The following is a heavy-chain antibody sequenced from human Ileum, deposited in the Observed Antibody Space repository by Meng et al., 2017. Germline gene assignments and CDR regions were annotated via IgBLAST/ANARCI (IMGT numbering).Heavy chain of an antibody. D-gene: IGHD1-26*01. CDR3: AKDGTSGSYLGLYY. V-gene: IGHV6-1*01. J-gene: IGHJ4*02. Sequence: QVQLQQSGPGLVKPSQPPSLNCAISGDSASSNSAAWNWIRQSPSRGLEWLGRTYYRSKWYNDYAVSVKSRITINPDTSKNQFSLQLNSVTPEDTAVYYCAKDGTSGSYLGLYYWGQGTLVTVSS. CDR2: TYYRSKWYN. CDR1: GDSASSNSAA.